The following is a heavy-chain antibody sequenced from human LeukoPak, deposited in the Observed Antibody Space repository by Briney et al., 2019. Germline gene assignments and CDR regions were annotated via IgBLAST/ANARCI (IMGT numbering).Heavy chain of an antibody. CDR2: ISYDGSNK. CDR3: AKDHLPGIVVADRDY. Sequence: GGSLRLSCAASGFTFSSYGMHWVRQAPGKGLEWVAVISYDGSNKYYADSVEGRFTISGDNSKNTLYLQINSLRAEDTAVYYCAKDHLPGIVVADRDYWGQGTLVTVSS. CDR1: GFTFSSYG. D-gene: IGHD6-19*01. V-gene: IGHV3-30*18. J-gene: IGHJ4*02.